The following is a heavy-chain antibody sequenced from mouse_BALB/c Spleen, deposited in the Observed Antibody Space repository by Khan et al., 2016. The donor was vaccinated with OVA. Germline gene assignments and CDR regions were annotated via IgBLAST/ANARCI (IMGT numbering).Heavy chain of an antibody. V-gene: IGHV9-3-1*01. Sequence: QIQLVQSGPELKKPGETVKISCKASGYTFTNYGLNWVKQAPGKGLQWMGWINTNTGEPTYAVDFKGRFAFSWETSASTAYLQINNLKNEDTATYFCARPPYFSYVMVYWGQGTSVTVSS. D-gene: IGHD2-10*01. CDR3: ARPPYFSYVMVY. CDR1: GYTFTNYG. CDR2: INTNTGEP. J-gene: IGHJ4*01.